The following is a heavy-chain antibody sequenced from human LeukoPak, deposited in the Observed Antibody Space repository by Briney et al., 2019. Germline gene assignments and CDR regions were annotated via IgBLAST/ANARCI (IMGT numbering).Heavy chain of an antibody. J-gene: IGHJ4*02. V-gene: IGHV1-69*13. CDR2: IIPIFGTA. CDR3: ARVRPLYSGSYYFDY. D-gene: IGHD1-26*01. Sequence: ASVKVSCKASGGTFSSYAISWVRQAPGQGLEWMGGIIPIFGTANYAQKFQGRVTITADESTSTAYMELSSLRSEDTAVYYCARVRPLYSGSYYFDYWGQGTLVTVSS. CDR1: GGTFSSYA.